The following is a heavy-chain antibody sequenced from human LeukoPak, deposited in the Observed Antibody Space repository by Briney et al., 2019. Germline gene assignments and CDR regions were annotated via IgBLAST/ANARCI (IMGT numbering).Heavy chain of an antibody. CDR1: EFTFSNYA. Sequence: GGSLRLSCAASEFTFSNYAMSWDRQAPGKGLEWVSVISGSGGTTYSADSVKGRFTISRDNSKNTLYLQMNSLRAEDTAAYYCARERGSSGGNTNGYFDYWGQGALVTVSS. CDR3: ARERGSSGGNTNGYFDY. V-gene: IGHV3-23*01. J-gene: IGHJ4*02. CDR2: ISGSGGTT. D-gene: IGHD4-23*01.